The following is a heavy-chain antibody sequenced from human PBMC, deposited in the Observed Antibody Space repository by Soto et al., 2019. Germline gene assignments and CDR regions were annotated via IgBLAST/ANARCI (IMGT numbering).Heavy chain of an antibody. CDR3: TRPSSGYYHDAFDI. CDR2: IVPVFGTP. D-gene: IGHD3-22*01. V-gene: IGHV1-69*01. J-gene: IGHJ3*02. Sequence: QVQLMQSGAEVKKPGSSVKVSCKASGGSFPSDTISWVRQAPGQGLEWLGGIVPVFGTPNHAQKFQGRVTISADGSTNTAYMELTSLRPEDTAMYYCTRPSSGYYHDAFDIWGQGTLVTVSS. CDR1: GGSFPSDT.